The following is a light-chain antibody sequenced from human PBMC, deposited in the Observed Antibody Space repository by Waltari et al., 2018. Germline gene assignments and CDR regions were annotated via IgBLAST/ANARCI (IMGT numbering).Light chain of an antibody. J-gene: IGLJ3*02. CDR2: LDS. CDR3: HVWDGKTVM. CDR1: NIGGRS. Sequence: SSVLTQAPSVSVAPGQTATVTCGGDNIGGRSVHWYHQRPGRAPALVVYLDSDRPSGIPDRFSGSKSGNAATLTISRVEAGDEADYYCHVWDGKTVMFGGGTKLTVL. V-gene: IGLV3-21*02.